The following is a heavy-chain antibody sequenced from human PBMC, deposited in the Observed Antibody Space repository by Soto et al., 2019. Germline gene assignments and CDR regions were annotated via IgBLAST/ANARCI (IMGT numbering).Heavy chain of an antibody. CDR1: GYTFTSYG. D-gene: IGHD6-13*01. V-gene: IGHV1-18*04. CDR3: ARVQSWYGSAVNYYGMDV. J-gene: IGHJ6*02. Sequence: QVQLVQSGAEVKKPGASVKVSCKASGYTFTSYGISWVRQAPGQGLEWMGWISAYNGNTNYAQKLQGRVTMTPDTSTSTAYMELRSLRSDATAVYYCARVQSWYGSAVNYYGMDVWGQGTTVTVSS. CDR2: ISAYNGNT.